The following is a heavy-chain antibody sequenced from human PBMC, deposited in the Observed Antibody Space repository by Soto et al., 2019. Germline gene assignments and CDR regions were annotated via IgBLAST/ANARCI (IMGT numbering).Heavy chain of an antibody. V-gene: IGHV1-46*01. Sequence: ASVKVSCKASGYTFPSYYMHWVRQAPGQGLEWMGIINPSGGSTSYAQKFQGRVTMTRDTSTSTVYMELSSLRSEDTAVDYCARGVYCSGGSCYSRVQNNWFDPWGQGTLVTVSS. CDR2: INPSGGST. CDR1: GYTFPSYY. D-gene: IGHD2-15*01. J-gene: IGHJ5*02. CDR3: ARGVYCSGGSCYSRVQNNWFDP.